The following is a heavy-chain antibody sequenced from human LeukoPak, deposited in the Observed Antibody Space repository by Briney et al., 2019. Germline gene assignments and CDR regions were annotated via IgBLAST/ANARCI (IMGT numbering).Heavy chain of an antibody. V-gene: IGHV3-73*01. D-gene: IGHD6-13*01. J-gene: IGHJ6*02. CDR1: GFTFSGSA. CDR2: IRSKANGYAT. CDR3: TRLRQQLGFNYYYYGMDV. Sequence: GGSLRLSCAASGFTFSGSAMHWVRQASGKGLEWVGRIRSKANGYATAYAASVKGRFTISRDDSKNTAYLQMNSLKTEDTAVYYCTRLRQQLGFNYYYYGMDVWGQGTTVTVSS.